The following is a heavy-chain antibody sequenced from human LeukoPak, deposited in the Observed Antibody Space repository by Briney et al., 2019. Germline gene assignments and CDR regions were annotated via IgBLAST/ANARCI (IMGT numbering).Heavy chain of an antibody. J-gene: IGHJ4*02. CDR3: ARDHRGYSYGLFDN. V-gene: IGHV4-59*01. D-gene: IGHD5-18*01. CDR2: IYYSGST. Sequence: SETLSLTCTVSGGSMSSYYWSCIRQPPGKGLEWIGSIYYSGSTNYNPSLKSRVTISVDTSKNQFSLRLSSVTAADTAVYYCARDHRGYSYGLFDNWGQGTLVTVSS. CDR1: GGSMSSYY.